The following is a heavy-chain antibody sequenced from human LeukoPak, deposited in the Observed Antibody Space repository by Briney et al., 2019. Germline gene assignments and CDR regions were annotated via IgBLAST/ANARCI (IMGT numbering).Heavy chain of an antibody. Sequence: SETLSLTSNVSGGSISSYYWSWIRQPPGKGLEWIGYIYYSGSTNYNPSLKSRVTISVDTSKNQFSLKLTSVTAADTAVYYCARMGPPLRGVRYYYYMDVWRKGTTVTVSS. CDR2: IYYSGST. CDR1: GGSISSYY. D-gene: IGHD3-10*01. CDR3: ARMGPPLRGVRYYYYMDV. V-gene: IGHV4-59*01. J-gene: IGHJ6*03.